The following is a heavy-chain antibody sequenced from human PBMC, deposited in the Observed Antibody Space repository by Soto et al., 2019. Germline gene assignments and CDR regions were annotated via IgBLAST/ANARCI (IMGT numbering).Heavy chain of an antibody. CDR3: AKDLALMADY. CDR1: GFSFNSHS. Sequence: GGYLRLSCTASGFSFNSHSMDWVRQAPGKGLEWVARILYDGSKEYYADSVKGRFTISRDNSKNTLYLQMDSLRVEDTAVYYCAKDLALMADYWGQGTPVTVSS. CDR2: ILYDGSKE. J-gene: IGHJ4*02. D-gene: IGHD3-16*01. V-gene: IGHV3-30*18.